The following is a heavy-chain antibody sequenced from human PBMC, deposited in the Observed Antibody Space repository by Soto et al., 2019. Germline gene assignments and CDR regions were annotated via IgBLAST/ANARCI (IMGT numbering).Heavy chain of an antibody. D-gene: IGHD6-19*01. CDR1: GGSISSGGYY. V-gene: IGHV4-61*08. CDR3: AIADGWYYFDY. Sequence: PSETLSLTCTVSGGSISSGGYYWSWIRQHPGKGLEWIGYRYYSGSTSYNPSLESRVTILVDTSKKKFSLELKSVTAADTAVYYCAIADGWYYFDYWGQGVQVTVSS. J-gene: IGHJ4*02. CDR2: RYYSGST.